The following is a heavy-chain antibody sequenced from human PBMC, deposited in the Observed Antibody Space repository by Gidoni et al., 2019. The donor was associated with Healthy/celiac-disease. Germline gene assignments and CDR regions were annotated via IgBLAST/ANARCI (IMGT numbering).Heavy chain of an antibody. J-gene: IGHJ1*01. V-gene: IGHV3-30*18. CDR3: AKELRSNYDILT. Sequence: QVQLVESGGGVVQLGRSLSLSCAASGFTLSSDGMHWVRQAPGKGLEWVAVISYDGSNKYYADSVKGRFTISRDNSKNTLYLQMNSLRAEDTAVYYCAKELRSNYDILTWGQGTLVTVSS. CDR1: GFTLSSDG. D-gene: IGHD3-9*01. CDR2: ISYDGSNK.